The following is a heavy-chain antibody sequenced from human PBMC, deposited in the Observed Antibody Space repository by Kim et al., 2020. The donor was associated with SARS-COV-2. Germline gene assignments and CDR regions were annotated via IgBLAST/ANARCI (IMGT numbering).Heavy chain of an antibody. D-gene: IGHD3-22*01. CDR3: LFLGSGYHDY. V-gene: IGHV3-73*01. J-gene: IGHJ4*02. Sequence: EYAASVKSRLTISRDDSKNTEYLQMNSLKTKDTAVYYCLFLGSGYHDYCGQGTLVTVSS.